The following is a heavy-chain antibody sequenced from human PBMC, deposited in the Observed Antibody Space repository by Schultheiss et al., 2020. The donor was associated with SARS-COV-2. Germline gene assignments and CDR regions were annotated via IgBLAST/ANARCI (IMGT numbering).Heavy chain of an antibody. CDR3: ARVRGRTGTGYYYYGMDV. CDR2: ISYDGSNK. CDR1: GFTFSSYG. D-gene: IGHD1-7*01. V-gene: IGHV3-30*03. J-gene: IGHJ6*02. Sequence: GGSLRLSCAASGFTFSSYGMHWVRQAPGKGLEWVAVISYDGSNKYYADSVKGRFTISRDNSKNTLYLQMNSLRAEDTAVYYCARVRGRTGTGYYYYGMDVWGQGTTVTVSS.